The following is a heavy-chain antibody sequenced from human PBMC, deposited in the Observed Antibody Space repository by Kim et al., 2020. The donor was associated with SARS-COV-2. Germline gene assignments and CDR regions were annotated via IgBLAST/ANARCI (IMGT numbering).Heavy chain of an antibody. CDR3: ARNLHTIAAAGFPPGY. Sequence: GESLKISCKGSGYSFTSYWIGWVRQMPGKGLEWMGIIYPGDSDTRYSPSFQGQVTISADKSISTAYLQWSSLKASDTAMYYCARNLHTIAAAGFPPGYWGQGTLVTVSS. J-gene: IGHJ4*02. V-gene: IGHV5-51*01. D-gene: IGHD6-13*01. CDR2: IYPGDSDT. CDR1: GYSFTSYW.